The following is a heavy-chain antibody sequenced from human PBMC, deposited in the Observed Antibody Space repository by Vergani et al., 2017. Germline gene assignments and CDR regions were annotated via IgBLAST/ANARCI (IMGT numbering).Heavy chain of an antibody. J-gene: IGHJ4*02. Sequence: QITLKESGPTLVKPTQTLTLTCTFSGFSLSTSGVGVGWIRQPPGKALEWLALIYWDDDKRYSPSLKSRLTITKDTSKNQVVLTMTNMEPVDTATYYCAHSNMEYFDWLHYFDYWGQGTLVTVSS. D-gene: IGHD3-9*01. CDR3: AHSNMEYFDWLHYFDY. V-gene: IGHV2-5*02. CDR1: GFSLSTSGVG. CDR2: IYWDDDK.